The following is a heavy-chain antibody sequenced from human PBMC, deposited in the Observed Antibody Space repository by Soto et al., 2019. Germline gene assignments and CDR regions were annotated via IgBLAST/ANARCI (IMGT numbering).Heavy chain of an antibody. Sequence: QVQLVESGGGVVQRGRSLRLSCAASGFTFSSYAMHWVRQAPGKGLEWVAVISYDGSNKYYADSVKGRFTISRDNSKNTLYLQMNSLRAEDTAVYYCARVQTVVTNAFDYWGQGTPVTVSS. CDR3: ARVQTVVTNAFDY. V-gene: IGHV3-30-3*01. CDR1: GFTFSSYA. J-gene: IGHJ4*02. CDR2: ISYDGSNK. D-gene: IGHD2-21*02.